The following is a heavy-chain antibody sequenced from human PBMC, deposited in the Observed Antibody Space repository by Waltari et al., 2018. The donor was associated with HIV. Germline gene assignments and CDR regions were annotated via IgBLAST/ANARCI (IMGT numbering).Heavy chain of an antibody. CDR1: GGSIRSYY. J-gene: IGHJ3*02. V-gene: IGHV4-4*07. CDR2: IYTSGST. D-gene: IGHD3-16*02. CDR3: ARGLRLGELSLYKYAFDI. Sequence: QVQLEESGPGLVKPPETLSLTCTVSGGSIRSYYWSWIRLPAGKGLEWIGRIYTSGSTNYNPSLKSRVTLSVDTSMNQFSLKLSSVTAADTAMYYCARGLRLGELSLYKYAFDIWGQGTMVTVSS.